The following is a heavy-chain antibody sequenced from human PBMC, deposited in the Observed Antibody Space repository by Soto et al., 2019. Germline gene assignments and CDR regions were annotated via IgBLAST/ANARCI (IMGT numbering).Heavy chain of an antibody. V-gene: IGHV1-58*01. CDR2: IVVGSGNT. D-gene: IGHD2-2*01. CDR1: GFTFTSSA. CDR3: ARIPGYCSSNSCAQYYYYYGMDV. Sequence: SVKVSCKASGFTFTSSAVPWVRQARGQRLEWIAWIVVGSGNTNYAQKFQERVTITMEMSTSTAYMELSSLRSEDTAVYYCARIPGYCSSNSCAQYYYYYGMDVWGQGTTVRVSS. J-gene: IGHJ6*02.